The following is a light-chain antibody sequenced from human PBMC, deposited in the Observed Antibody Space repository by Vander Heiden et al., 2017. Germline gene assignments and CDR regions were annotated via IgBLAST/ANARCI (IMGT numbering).Light chain of an antibody. J-gene: IGLJ1*01. CDR3: SSYTASLTYV. CDR1: GSDVGGYTY. Sequence: QSALTQPASVSGSPGQSITISCTGTGSDVGGYTYVSCYQQHPGKAPKLLIYEVDNRPSGVSIRFSGSKSGNTASLTISGLQAEDEADYYCSSYTASLTYVFGTATKVTSL. V-gene: IGLV2-14*01. CDR2: EVD.